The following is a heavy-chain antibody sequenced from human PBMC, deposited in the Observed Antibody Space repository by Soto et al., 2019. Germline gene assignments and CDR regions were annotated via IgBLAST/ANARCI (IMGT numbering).Heavy chain of an antibody. CDR3: ARGDDFGGLKLDWFDS. Sequence: SVPLRLSCTVVGGSSIDYDGTWIRQPTGKGLEWIGNVFYTGRTEYNPSLASRVAMSVDTSRNQFSLRLPAVTAADTAVYYCARGDDFGGLKLDWFDSWGTGTPVPVSP. V-gene: IGHV4-59*01. D-gene: IGHD3-10*01. CDR2: VFYTGRT. CDR1: GGSSIDYD. J-gene: IGHJ5*01.